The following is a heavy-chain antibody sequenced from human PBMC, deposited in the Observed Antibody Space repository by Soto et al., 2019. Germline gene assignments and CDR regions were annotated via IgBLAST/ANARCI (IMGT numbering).Heavy chain of an antibody. Sequence: QVQLVQSGAEVKKPGSSVKVSCKASGGTFSSYTISWVRQAPGQGLEWMGRIIPILGIANYAQKFQGRVTITAAKSTSTAYMELSSLRSEDTAVYYCAQVPDSSGDGGMDVWGQGTTVTVSS. J-gene: IGHJ6*02. CDR3: AQVPDSSGDGGMDV. CDR1: GGTFSSYT. CDR2: IIPILGIA. V-gene: IGHV1-69*02. D-gene: IGHD3-22*01.